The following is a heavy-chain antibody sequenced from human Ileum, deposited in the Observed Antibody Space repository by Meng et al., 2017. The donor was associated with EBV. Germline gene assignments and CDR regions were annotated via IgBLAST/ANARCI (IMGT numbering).Heavy chain of an antibody. V-gene: IGHV3-23*01. CDR3: AKVGIRWQQLSP. CDR1: GFTFSSYA. D-gene: IGHD6-13*01. J-gene: IGHJ5*02. CDR2: ISGSGGST. Sequence: VQLWESGGGLVQRGGSLRLSCAASGFTFSSYAMSWVRQAPGKGLEWVSAISGSGGSTYYADSVKGRFTISRDNSKNTLYLQMNSLRAEDTAVYYCAKVGIRWQQLSPWGQGTLVTVSS.